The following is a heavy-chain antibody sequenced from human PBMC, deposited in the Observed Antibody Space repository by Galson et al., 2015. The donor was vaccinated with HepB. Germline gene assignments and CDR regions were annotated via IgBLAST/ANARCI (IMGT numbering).Heavy chain of an antibody. Sequence: SVKVSCKASGYTFTGYYMHWVRQAPGQGLEWMGRINPNSGGTNYAQKFQGRVTMTRDTSISTAYMELGRLRSDDTAVYYCARGRTFGGVIVNHFDYWGQGTLVTVSS. V-gene: IGHV1-2*06. CDR1: GYTFTGYY. J-gene: IGHJ4*02. CDR2: INPNSGGT. CDR3: ARGRTFGGVIVNHFDY. D-gene: IGHD3-16*02.